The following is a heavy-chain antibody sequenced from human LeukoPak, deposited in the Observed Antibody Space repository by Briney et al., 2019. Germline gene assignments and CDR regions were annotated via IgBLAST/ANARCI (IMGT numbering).Heavy chain of an antibody. D-gene: IGHD3-10*01. Sequence: SETLSLTCTVSGGSISSGSYYWRWIRQPAGTGLEWIGRIYTSGSTNYNPSLKSRVTISVDTSKNQFSLKLSSVTAADTAVYYCARDRFGELLVDYWGQGTLVTVSS. CDR1: GGSISSGSYY. J-gene: IGHJ4*02. CDR2: IYTSGST. CDR3: ARDRFGELLVDY. V-gene: IGHV4-61*02.